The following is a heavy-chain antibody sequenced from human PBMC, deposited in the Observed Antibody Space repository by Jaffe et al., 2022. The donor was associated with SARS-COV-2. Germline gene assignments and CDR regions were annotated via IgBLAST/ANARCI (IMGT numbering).Heavy chain of an antibody. CDR2: INWNGGSI. V-gene: IGHV3-9*01. Sequence: EVQLVESGGGLVQPGRSLRLSCAASGFTFDDYAMHWVRLAPGKGLEWVSGINWNGGSIAYADSVKGRFTISRDNAKNSLYLQMNSLRAEDTALYYCAKGGTEAAGTYCDYWGQGTLVTVSS. D-gene: IGHD6-13*01. CDR1: GFTFDDYA. J-gene: IGHJ4*02. CDR3: AKGGTEAAGTYCDY.